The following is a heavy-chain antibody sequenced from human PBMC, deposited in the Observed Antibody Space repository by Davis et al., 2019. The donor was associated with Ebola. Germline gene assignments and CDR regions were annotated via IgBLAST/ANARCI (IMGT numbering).Heavy chain of an antibody. CDR1: GFSFSHAW. J-gene: IGHJ5*02. D-gene: IGHD6-19*01. Sequence: ESLKISCAASGFSFSHAWMNWVRQSPGKGLEWIGGIYHAGSTNYNPSLRSRVTISVDKSKNHFSLNLNSVTAADTAVYYCARDPIKTTGWSSWWFDPWGQGTLVTVSS. V-gene: IGHV4/OR15-8*01. CDR3: ARDPIKTTGWSSWWFDP. CDR2: IYHAGST.